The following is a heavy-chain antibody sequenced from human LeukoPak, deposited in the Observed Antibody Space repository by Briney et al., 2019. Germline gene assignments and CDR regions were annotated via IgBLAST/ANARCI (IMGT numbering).Heavy chain of an antibody. Sequence: GGSLRLSCAASGFTFDDYGMSWVRQAPGKGLEWVFGINWNGGSTGYADSVKGRFTISRDNAKNSLYLQMNSLRAEDTALYYCARTGGSYLGYYSDYWGQGTLVTVSS. CDR1: GFTFDDYG. J-gene: IGHJ4*02. D-gene: IGHD1-26*01. CDR3: ARTGGSYLGYYSDY. V-gene: IGHV3-20*04. CDR2: INWNGGST.